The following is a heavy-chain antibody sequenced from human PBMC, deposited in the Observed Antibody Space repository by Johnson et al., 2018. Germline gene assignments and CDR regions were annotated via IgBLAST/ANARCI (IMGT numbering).Heavy chain of an antibody. CDR1: GFTFSGST. D-gene: IGHD2-15*01. CDR3: AKGLCRGGCSNSDGFDV. V-gene: IGHV3-73*01. Sequence: VQLVESGGGLVQPGGSLKLSCEASGFTFSGSTLNGVRQASGKGLEWVGRPRGKHKSTETTYGPSGNVRFTINRDDSKNTAYLQMDSLTGEATAVYYCAKGLCRGGCSNSDGFDVWGQGTTVTVSP. CDR2: PRGKHKSTET. J-gene: IGHJ3*01.